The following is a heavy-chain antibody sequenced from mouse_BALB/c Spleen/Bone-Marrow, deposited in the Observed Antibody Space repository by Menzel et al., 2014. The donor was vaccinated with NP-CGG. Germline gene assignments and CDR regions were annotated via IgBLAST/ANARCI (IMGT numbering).Heavy chain of an antibody. CDR3: ARDMGGLLFDS. CDR2: IRNKAYGYTT. D-gene: IGHD1-1*01. J-gene: IGHJ2*01. Sequence: DVQLVESGGGLVQPGGSLRLSCATSGFTFTDYYMNWVRQPPGKALEWLAFIRNKAYGYTTESSASVKGRFTISRDNSQNILYLQMNTLRAEDSATYYCARDMGGLLFDSWGQGTTLSVSS. V-gene: IGHV7-3*02. CDR1: GFTFTDYY.